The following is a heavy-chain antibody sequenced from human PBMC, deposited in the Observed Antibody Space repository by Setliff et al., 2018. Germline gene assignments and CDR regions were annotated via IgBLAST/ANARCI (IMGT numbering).Heavy chain of an antibody. CDR3: ARSYDSGFYHQRDAYDI. D-gene: IGHD3-22*01. CDR1: GGTLSGYA. V-gene: IGHV1-18*01. CDR2: ISPYNDNT. J-gene: IGHJ3*02. Sequence: ASLKVSCKASGGTLSGYAFSWVRQAPGQGLEWVGGISPYNDNTKSAQKFQDRITMTTDTTTSTSYMELRSLRSDDTAVYYCARSYDSGFYHQRDAYDIWGQGTMVTVS.